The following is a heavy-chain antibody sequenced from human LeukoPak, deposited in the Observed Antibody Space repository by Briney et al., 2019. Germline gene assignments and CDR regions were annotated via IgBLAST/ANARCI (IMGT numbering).Heavy chain of an antibody. V-gene: IGHV4-59*08. J-gene: IGHJ4*02. D-gene: IGHD5-18*01. CDR2: IYYSGST. Sequence: PSQTLSLTCTVSGGSISSYYWSWIRQPPGKGHEWVGYIYYSGSTTYNPSLKSRVTISVDTSKNQFSLKLSAVTAAYTAVYYCARHMGLGYSYGYPYIDDWGQGTLVTVSS. CDR1: GGSISSYY. CDR3: ARHMGLGYSYGYPYIDD.